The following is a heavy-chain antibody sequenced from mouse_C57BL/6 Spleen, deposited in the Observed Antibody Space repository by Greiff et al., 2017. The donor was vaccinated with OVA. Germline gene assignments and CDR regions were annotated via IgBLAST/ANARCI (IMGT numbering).Heavy chain of an antibody. D-gene: IGHD3-3*01. CDR3: ARRGTGYFDY. CDR2: IDPSDSYT. Sequence: QVQLQQPGAELVKPGASVKLSCKASGYTFTSYWMQWVKQRPGQGLEWIGEIDPSDSYTNYNQKFKGKATLTVDTSSSTAYMQRSSLTSEDSAVYYCARRGTGYFDYWGQGTTLTVSS. J-gene: IGHJ2*01. V-gene: IGHV1-50*01. CDR1: GYTFTSYW.